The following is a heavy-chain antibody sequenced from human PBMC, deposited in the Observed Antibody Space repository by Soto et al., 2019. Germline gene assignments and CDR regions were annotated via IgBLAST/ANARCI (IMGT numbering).Heavy chain of an antibody. CDR3: ARDRTYYDILTGYYSGWFDP. Sequence: QVQLVQSGAEVKKPGSSVKVSCKASGGTFSSYTICWVRQAPGQGLEWMGRIIPILGIANYAQKFQGRVTITADKSTSAASMELSSLRSEDTAVYYCARDRTYYDILTGYYSGWFDPWGQGTLVTVSS. D-gene: IGHD3-9*01. J-gene: IGHJ5*02. V-gene: IGHV1-69*02. CDR2: IIPILGIA. CDR1: GGTFSSYT.